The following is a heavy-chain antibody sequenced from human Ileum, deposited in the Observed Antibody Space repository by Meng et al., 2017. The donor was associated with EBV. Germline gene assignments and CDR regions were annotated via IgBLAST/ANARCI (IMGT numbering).Heavy chain of an antibody. CDR1: GGSLSSTRSY. CDR2: VYFTGST. J-gene: IGHJ5*02. V-gene: IGHV4-39*01. CDR3: ARPIAAAGWFDP. D-gene: IGHD6-13*01. Sequence: QVQRQDSGPELVKPSEPLSLTCSVSGGSLSSTRSYGGWGRQPPGKGLEWIGTVYFTGSTYYNPSLKSRVSISVDTSKNQFSLELNSVTAADTAVYYCARPIAAAGWFDPWGQGTLVTVSS.